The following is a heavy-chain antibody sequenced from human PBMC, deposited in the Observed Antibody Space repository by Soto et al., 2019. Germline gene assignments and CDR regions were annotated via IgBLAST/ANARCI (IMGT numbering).Heavy chain of an antibody. CDR1: GGSISSYY. V-gene: IGHV4-59*01. CDR3: AIRRGSGWSGNWFDP. Sequence: SETLSLTCTVSGGSISSYYWSWIRQPPGKGLEWIGYIYYSGSTNYNPSLKSRVTISVDTSKNQFSLKLSSVTAADTAVYYCAIRRGSGWSGNWFDPWGQGTLVTVSS. J-gene: IGHJ5*02. CDR2: IYYSGST. D-gene: IGHD6-19*01.